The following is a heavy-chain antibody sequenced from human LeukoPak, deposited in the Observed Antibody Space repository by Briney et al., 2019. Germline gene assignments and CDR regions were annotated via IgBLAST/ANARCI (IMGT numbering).Heavy chain of an antibody. D-gene: IGHD6-13*01. CDR1: GFTFDDYA. V-gene: IGHV3-9*01. Sequence: GGSLRLSCAASGFTFDDYAMHWVRQAPGKGLEWVSRIGSNGGSIAYADSVKGPFTISRNNAKNSLYLQMNNLRAGDTAFYYCVKDMVLIAAAGPFDYWGQGTLVTVSS. CDR3: VKDMVLIAAAGPFDY. CDR2: IGSNGGSI. J-gene: IGHJ4*02.